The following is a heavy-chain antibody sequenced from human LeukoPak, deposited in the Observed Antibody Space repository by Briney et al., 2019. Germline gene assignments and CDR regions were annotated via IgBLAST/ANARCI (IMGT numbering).Heavy chain of an antibody. Sequence: PSETLSLTCTVSGGSISSYYWSWIRQPPGKGLEWIGYIYYSGSTNYNPSLKSRVTISVDTSKNQFSLKLSSVTAADTAVYYCARATGEEGYYFDYWGQGTLVTVSS. CDR2: IYYSGST. D-gene: IGHD1-1*01. J-gene: IGHJ4*02. CDR3: ARATGEEGYYFDY. CDR1: GGSISSYY. V-gene: IGHV4-59*01.